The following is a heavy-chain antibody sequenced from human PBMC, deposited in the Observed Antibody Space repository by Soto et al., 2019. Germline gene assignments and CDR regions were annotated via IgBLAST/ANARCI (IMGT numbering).Heavy chain of an antibody. CDR3: ARDLWIQLWLRAYYYYGMDV. CDR2: IKQDGSEK. V-gene: IGHV3-7*01. J-gene: IGHJ6*02. CDR1: GFTFSSYW. D-gene: IGHD5-18*01. Sequence: EVQLVESGGGLVQPGGSLRLSCAASGFTFSSYWMSWVRPAPGKGLEWVANIKQDGSEKYYVDSVKGRFTISRDNAKNSLYLQMNSLRAEDTAVYYCARDLWIQLWLRAYYYYGMDVWGQGTTVTVSS.